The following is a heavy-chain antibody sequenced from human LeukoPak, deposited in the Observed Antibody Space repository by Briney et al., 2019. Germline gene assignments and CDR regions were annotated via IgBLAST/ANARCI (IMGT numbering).Heavy chain of an antibody. CDR1: GGSISSGSYY. V-gene: IGHV4-39*07. J-gene: IGHJ4*02. CDR3: ARADFYGSGSYPDY. D-gene: IGHD3-10*01. CDR2: IYYTGST. Sequence: SETLSLTCTVSGGSISSGSYYWGWIRQPPGKGLEWIGSIYYTGSTYYNPSLKSRVTISVDVSKNQFSLKLSSVTAADTAVYYCARADFYGSGSYPDYWGQGTLVTVSS.